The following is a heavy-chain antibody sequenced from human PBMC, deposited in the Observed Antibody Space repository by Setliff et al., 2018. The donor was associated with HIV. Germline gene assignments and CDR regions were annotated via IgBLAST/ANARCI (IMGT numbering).Heavy chain of an antibody. CDR3: ARFDVTPMTTRDY. D-gene: IGHD4-17*01. J-gene: IGHJ4*02. V-gene: IGHV4-38-2*02. Sequence: SETLSLTCTVSGYSISSGYYWGWIRQPPGKGLEWIGEINHSGSTNYNPSLKSRVTISVDTSKNQFSLTLSSVTAADTAVYYCARFDVTPMTTRDYWGQGTQVTVSS. CDR2: INHSGST. CDR1: GYSISSGYY.